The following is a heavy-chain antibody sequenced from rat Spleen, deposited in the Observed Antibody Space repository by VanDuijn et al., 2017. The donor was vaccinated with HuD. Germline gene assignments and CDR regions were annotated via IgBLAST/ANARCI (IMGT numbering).Heavy chain of an antibody. CDR1: GFTFNNYW. CDR2: ITNASGRT. Sequence: EVQLVESGGGLVQPGRSMKLSCVASGFTFNNYWMTWIRQAPGKGLEWVASITNASGRTYYPDSVKGRVTISRDTAQNTLYLQMNKLGSEETAIYYCTKGGHFDYWGPGVMVTVSS. V-gene: IGHV5-31*01. CDR3: TKGGHFDY. J-gene: IGHJ2*01.